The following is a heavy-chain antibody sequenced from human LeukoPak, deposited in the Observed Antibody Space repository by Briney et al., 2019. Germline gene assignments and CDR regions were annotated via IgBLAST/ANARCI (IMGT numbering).Heavy chain of an antibody. Sequence: SVKVSCKASGGTFSSYAISWVRQAPGQGLEWMGGIIPIFGTANYAQKFQGRVTITADESTSTAYMELSSLRSEDTAVYYCARLGYCSSTSCYRDDYWGQGTLVTVSP. D-gene: IGHD2-2*03. V-gene: IGHV1-69*13. J-gene: IGHJ4*02. CDR2: IIPIFGTA. CDR3: ARLGYCSSTSCYRDDY. CDR1: GGTFSSYA.